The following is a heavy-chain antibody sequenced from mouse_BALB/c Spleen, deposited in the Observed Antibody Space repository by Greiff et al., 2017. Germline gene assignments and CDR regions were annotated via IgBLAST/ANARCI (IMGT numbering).Heavy chain of an antibody. Sequence: EVKVVESGGGLVQPGGSLKLSCAASGFTFSSYGMSWVRQTPDKRLELVATINSNGGSTYYPDSVKGRFTISRDNAKNTLYLQMSSLKSEDTAMYYCAREDDGYYRWGQGTLVTVSA. J-gene: IGHJ3*01. CDR1: GFTFSSYG. CDR2: INSNGGST. CDR3: AREDDGYYR. V-gene: IGHV5-6-3*01. D-gene: IGHD2-3*01.